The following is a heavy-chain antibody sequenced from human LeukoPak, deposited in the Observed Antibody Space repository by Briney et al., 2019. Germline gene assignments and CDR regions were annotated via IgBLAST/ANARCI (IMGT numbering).Heavy chain of an antibody. J-gene: IGHJ3*02. CDR3: ARFLAAAGTKNAFDI. CDR2: INHNGTT. CDR1: GGSFSGYY. Sequence: PSETLSLTCAVYGGSFSGYYWSWIRQPPGEGLEWIGEINHNGTTKHNSSVKSRVTISVATSKNQIFLKLTSVTAADTAVYYCARFLAAAGTKNAFDIWGQGTMVTVSS. V-gene: IGHV4-34*01. D-gene: IGHD6-13*01.